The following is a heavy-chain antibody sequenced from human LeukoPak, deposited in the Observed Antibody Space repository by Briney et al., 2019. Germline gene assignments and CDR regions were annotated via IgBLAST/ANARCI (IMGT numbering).Heavy chain of an antibody. Sequence: SETLSLTCTVSGGSISSSSYYWGWIRQPPGKGLEWIGYIYYSGSTNYNPSLKSRVTISVDTSKNQFSLKLSSVTAADTAVYYCAGYDILTGSPSYWGQGTLVTVSS. CDR2: IYYSGST. J-gene: IGHJ4*02. V-gene: IGHV4-61*05. CDR3: AGYDILTGSPSY. CDR1: GGSISSSSYY. D-gene: IGHD3-9*01.